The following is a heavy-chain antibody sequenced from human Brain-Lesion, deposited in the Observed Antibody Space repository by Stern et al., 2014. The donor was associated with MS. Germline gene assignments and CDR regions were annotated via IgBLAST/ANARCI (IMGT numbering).Heavy chain of an antibody. CDR2: MNPYSGNT. CDR3: ARAVRNQLLSEY. V-gene: IGHV1-8*01. CDR1: GYTFSSYD. J-gene: IGHJ4*02. D-gene: IGHD2-2*01. Sequence: VQLVESGAEVKKPGASVKVSCKASGYTFSSYDITWLRQASGHGLEWMGWMNPYSGNTGYAQKFKGRVSMTSDPSISTVYMELTSLTSDDTAVYFCARAVRNQLLSEYWGQGTLVTVSS.